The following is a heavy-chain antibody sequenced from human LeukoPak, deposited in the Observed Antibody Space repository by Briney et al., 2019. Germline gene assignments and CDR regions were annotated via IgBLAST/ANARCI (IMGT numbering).Heavy chain of an antibody. CDR1: GYAFTAYY. CDR2: INPNSGDP. CDR3: VRGGDGDRRDFDF. V-gene: IGHV1-2*02. D-gene: IGHD5-24*01. J-gene: IGHJ4*02. Sequence: ASVKVSCKASGYAFTAYYLHWVRQATGQGLEWMGWINPNSGDPNYAQNFQGRVTMTRDTSGSTVYMELNRLRSNDTAVYYCVRGGDGDRRDFDFWGQGTLVTVSS.